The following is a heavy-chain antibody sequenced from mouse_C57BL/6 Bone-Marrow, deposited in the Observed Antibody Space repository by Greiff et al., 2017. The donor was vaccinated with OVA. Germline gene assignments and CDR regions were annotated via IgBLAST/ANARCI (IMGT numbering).Heavy chain of an antibody. Sequence: EVKLVESGGGLVQPGGSLKLSCAASGFTFSDYYMYWVRQTPEKRLEWVAYISNGGGSTYYPDTVKGRFTISRDNAKNTLYLQMSRLKSEDTAMYYCARHSPYYFDYWGQGTTLTVSS. D-gene: IGHD6-1*01. J-gene: IGHJ2*01. CDR3: ARHSPYYFDY. V-gene: IGHV5-12*01. CDR2: ISNGGGST. CDR1: GFTFSDYY.